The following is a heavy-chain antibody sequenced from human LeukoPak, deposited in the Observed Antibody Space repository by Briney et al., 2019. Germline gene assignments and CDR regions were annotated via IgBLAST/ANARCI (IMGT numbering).Heavy chain of an antibody. J-gene: IGHJ4*02. V-gene: IGHV4-34*01. CDR3: ARGGIVATISDYFDY. CDR1: GGSFSGYY. D-gene: IGHD5-12*01. CDR2: MNHSGST. Sequence: SETLSLTCAVYGGSFSGYYWSWIRQPPGKGLEWIGEMNHSGSTNYNPSLKSRVTISVDTSKNQFSLKLSSVTAADTAVYYCARGGIVATISDYFDYWGQGTLVTVSS.